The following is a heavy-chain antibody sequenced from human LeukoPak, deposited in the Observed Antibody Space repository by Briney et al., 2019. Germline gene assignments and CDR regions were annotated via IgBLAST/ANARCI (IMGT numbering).Heavy chain of an antibody. D-gene: IGHD4/OR15-4a*01. CDR1: GGSISSYY. V-gene: IGHV4-59*01. J-gene: IGHJ4*02. Sequence: SETLSLTCTVSGGSISSYYWSWIRQPPGKGLEWIGYIYYSGSTNYNPSLKSRVTISVDTSKNQFSLKLSSVTAADTAVYYCARGALFDYWGQGTLVTVSS. CDR2: IYYSGST. CDR3: ARGALFDY.